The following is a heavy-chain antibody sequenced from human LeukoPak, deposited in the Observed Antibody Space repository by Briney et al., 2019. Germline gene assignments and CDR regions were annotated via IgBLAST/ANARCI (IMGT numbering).Heavy chain of an antibody. CDR1: GGSFSGYY. D-gene: IGHD3-22*01. CDR3: ARGRQEVTMIVVVMTAVSYYLDV. V-gene: IGHV4-34*01. Sequence: PSETLSLTCAVYGGSFSGYYWTWIRQTPEKGLEWIGEMNPSGSNNYNPSLKSRVTISVDTSKNQFSLELSSVTAADTAVYYCARGRQEVTMIVVVMTAVSYYLDVWGKGTTVTVS. CDR2: MNPSGSN. J-gene: IGHJ6*03.